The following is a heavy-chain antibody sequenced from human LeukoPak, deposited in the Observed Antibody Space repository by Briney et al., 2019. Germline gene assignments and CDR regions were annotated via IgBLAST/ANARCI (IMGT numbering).Heavy chain of an antibody. V-gene: IGHV3-30*04. J-gene: IGHJ3*02. CDR1: GFTFSSYA. CDR2: ISYDGSNK. Sequence: GGSLRLSCAASGFTFSSYAMHWVRQAPGKGLEWVAVISYDGSNKYYADSVEGRFTISRDNSKNTLYLQMNSLRAEDTAVYYCARDRGGGRYYDFWSGYYGMLDAFDIWGQGTMVTVSS. D-gene: IGHD3-3*01. CDR3: ARDRGGGRYYDFWSGYYGMLDAFDI.